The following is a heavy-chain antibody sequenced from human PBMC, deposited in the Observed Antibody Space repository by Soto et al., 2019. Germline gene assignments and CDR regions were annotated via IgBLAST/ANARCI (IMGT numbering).Heavy chain of an antibody. CDR1: GFTFSSYG. CDR3: ARDQDPAATTGLAYYFDY. D-gene: IGHD2-15*01. J-gene: IGHJ4*02. CDR2: IWYDGSNK. V-gene: IGHV3-33*01. Sequence: PGGSLRLSCAASGFTFSSYGMHWVRQAPCKGLEWVAVIWYDGSNKYYADSVKGRFTISRDNSKNTLYLQMNSLRAEDTAVYYCARDQDPAATTGLAYYFDYWGQGTLVTVSS.